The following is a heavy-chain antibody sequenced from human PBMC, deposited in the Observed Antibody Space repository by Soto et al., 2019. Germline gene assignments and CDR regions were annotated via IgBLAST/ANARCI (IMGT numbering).Heavy chain of an antibody. J-gene: IGHJ6*02. Sequence: SETLSLTCTVSGGSVSSGSYYWSWIRQPPGKGLEWIGYIYYSGSTNYNPSLKSRVTISVDTSKNQFSLKLSSVTAADTAVYYCAREGVLLWFGEPLRGMDVWGQETTVTVSS. CDR1: GGSVSSGSYY. CDR2: IYYSGST. D-gene: IGHD3-10*01. V-gene: IGHV4-61*01. CDR3: AREGVLLWFGEPLRGMDV.